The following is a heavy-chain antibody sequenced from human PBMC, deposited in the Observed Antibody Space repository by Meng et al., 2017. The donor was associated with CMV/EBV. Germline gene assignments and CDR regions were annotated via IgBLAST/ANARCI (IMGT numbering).Heavy chain of an antibody. Sequence: LSCEASGFTFSNYAMSWVRQAPGKGLEWVSGISGGGGGTYYADSVRGRFTISRGNSKNTLYLQMNSLRAEDTAIYYCAKREGRFFDYWGQGTLVTVSS. CDR1: GFTFSNYA. CDR3: AKREGRFFDY. CDR2: ISGGGGGT. V-gene: IGHV3-23*01. J-gene: IGHJ4*02.